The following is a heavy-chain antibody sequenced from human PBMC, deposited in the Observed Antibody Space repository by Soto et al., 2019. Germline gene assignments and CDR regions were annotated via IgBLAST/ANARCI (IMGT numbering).Heavy chain of an antibody. Sequence: GGSLRLSCAASGFTFSSYGMHWVRQAPGKGLEWVAVISYDGSNKYYADSVKGRFAISRDNSKNTLYLQMNSLRAEDTAVYYCANSLFVIAAAATTPTYNRAQGTPVPVSS. CDR3: ANSLFVIAAAATTPTYN. V-gene: IGHV3-30*18. CDR1: GFTFSSYG. D-gene: IGHD6-13*01. CDR2: ISYDGSNK. J-gene: IGHJ4*02.